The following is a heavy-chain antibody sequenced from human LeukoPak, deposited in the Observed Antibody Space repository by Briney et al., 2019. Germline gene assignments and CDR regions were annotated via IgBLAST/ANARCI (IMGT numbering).Heavy chain of an antibody. CDR3: ASGYGYYDFWSGYYTGKDWFDP. J-gene: IGHJ5*02. V-gene: IGHV4-38-2*02. D-gene: IGHD3-3*01. CDR1: GYSISSGYY. CDR2: IYHSGST. Sequence: SETLSLTCTVSGYSISSGYYWGWIRQPPGKGLEWIGSIYHSGSTYYNPSLKSRVTISVGTSKNQFSLKLSSVTAADTAVYYCASGYGYYDFWSGYYTGKDWFDPWGQGTLVTVSS.